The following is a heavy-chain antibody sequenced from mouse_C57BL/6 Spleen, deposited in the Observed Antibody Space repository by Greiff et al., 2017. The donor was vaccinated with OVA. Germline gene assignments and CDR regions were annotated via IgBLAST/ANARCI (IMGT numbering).Heavy chain of an antibody. CDR2: IDPSDSSI. J-gene: IGHJ4*01. Sequence: QVQLKQPGAELVRPGTSVKLSCKASGYTFTSYWMHWVKQRPGQGLEWIGVIDPSDSSIHYTQTFKGQATFTVDTSASTAYMQLSSLTSEDSAVYYWARRYGSTGGAMDYWGQGTSVTVSS. CDR1: GYTFTSYW. D-gene: IGHD1-1*01. V-gene: IGHV1-59*01. CDR3: ARRYGSTGGAMDY.